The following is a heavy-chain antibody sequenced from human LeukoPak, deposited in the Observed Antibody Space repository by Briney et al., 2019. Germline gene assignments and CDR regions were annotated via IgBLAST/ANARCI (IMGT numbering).Heavy chain of an antibody. J-gene: IGHJ4*01. Sequence: RIKSKPDGGTTDYAAPVKGRFTISRDDSKNTVYLQMNSLKTEDTAVYYCATGDAVTVGLDY. D-gene: IGHD2-21*02. V-gene: IGHV3-15*01. CDR3: ATGDAVTVGLDY. CDR2: IKSKPDGGTT.